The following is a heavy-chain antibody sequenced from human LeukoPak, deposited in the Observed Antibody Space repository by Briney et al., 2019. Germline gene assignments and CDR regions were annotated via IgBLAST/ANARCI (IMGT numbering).Heavy chain of an antibody. D-gene: IGHD6-19*01. Sequence: GGSLRLSCAASGFTFSSYSMNWVRQAPGKGLEWVSSISSSSYIYYADSVKGRFTISRDNAKNSLYLQMNSLRAEDTAVYYCAREDQWLVKGSAFDIWGQGTMVTVSS. J-gene: IGHJ3*02. V-gene: IGHV3-21*01. CDR3: AREDQWLVKGSAFDI. CDR1: GFTFSSYS. CDR2: ISSSSYI.